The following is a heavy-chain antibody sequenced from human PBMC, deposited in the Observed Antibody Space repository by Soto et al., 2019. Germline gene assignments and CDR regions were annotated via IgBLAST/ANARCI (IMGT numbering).Heavy chain of an antibody. D-gene: IGHD2-15*01. J-gene: IGHJ4*02. V-gene: IGHV4-59*08. CDR1: GGSISGYY. Sequence: QVQLQESGPGLVKSSETLSLTCTVSGGSISGYYWSWIRQPPRKGLEWIGYIYYSGTTNYNPSLKSRVIISGDTSKNQCSLKLSSVTAADTALYYCARHYCSGGRCYYFDYWGQGTLVTVSS. CDR3: ARHYCSGGRCYYFDY. CDR2: IYYSGTT.